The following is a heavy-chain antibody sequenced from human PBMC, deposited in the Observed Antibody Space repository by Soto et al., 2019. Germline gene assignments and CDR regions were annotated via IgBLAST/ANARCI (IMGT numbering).Heavy chain of an antibody. CDR1: GITFGGRA. CDR2: ITDTGGDT. J-gene: IGHJ4*02. Sequence: GGSLRLSCVASGITFGGRAMSWVRQAPGEGLEWVSTITDTGGDTKYADSVRGRFTMSRDNSKKTLYLQMNSLRVEDSALYYCARGSTDSYPGSRIFDFSGRGSLFTVSS. V-gene: IGHV3-23*01. D-gene: IGHD3-10*01. CDR3: ARGSTDSYPGSRIFDF.